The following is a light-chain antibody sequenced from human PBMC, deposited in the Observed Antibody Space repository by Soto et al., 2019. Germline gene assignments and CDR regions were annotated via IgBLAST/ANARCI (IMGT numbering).Light chain of an antibody. V-gene: IGLV2-14*01. CDR1: SSDVGNYKY. J-gene: IGLJ1*01. Sequence: QSSLAHPASLSGSPGQSITISCTGTSSDVGNYKYVSWYQQHPGKAPKLMIYEVSNRPSGVSNRFSGSKSGNTASLTISGLQAEDETDYYCFSSTSTGTYVFGTGTKVTVL. CDR2: EVS. CDR3: FSSTSTGTYV.